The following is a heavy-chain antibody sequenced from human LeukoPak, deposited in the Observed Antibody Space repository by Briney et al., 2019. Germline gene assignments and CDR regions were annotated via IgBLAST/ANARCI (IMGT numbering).Heavy chain of an antibody. CDR3: AREDHSNYNY. CDR2: ISFSSSTI. J-gene: IGHJ4*02. D-gene: IGHD4-11*01. V-gene: IGHV3-48*01. CDR1: GFTFSNFP. Sequence: PGGSLRLSCAASGFTFSNFPMNWVRQAPGKGLEWVSYISFSSSTIYYADSVKGRFTISRDNAKNSLYLQMNSLRAEDTAVYYCAREDHSNYNYWGQGTLVTVSS.